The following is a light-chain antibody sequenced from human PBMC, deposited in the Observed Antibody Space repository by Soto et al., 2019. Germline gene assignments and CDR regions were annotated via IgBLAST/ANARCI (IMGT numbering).Light chain of an antibody. CDR3: QQRSNWPPEIT. Sequence: EIVLTQSPGTLSLSPGERATLSCRASQSVSSNYITWYQQKPGQAPRLLIYDASNRATGIPARFSGTGSGTDFTLTISSLEPEDFAVYYCQQRSNWPPEITFGQGTRLEI. V-gene: IGKV3D-20*02. CDR2: DAS. J-gene: IGKJ5*01. CDR1: QSVSSNY.